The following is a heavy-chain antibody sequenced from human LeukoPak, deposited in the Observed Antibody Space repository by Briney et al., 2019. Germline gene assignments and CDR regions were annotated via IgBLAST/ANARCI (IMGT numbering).Heavy chain of an antibody. D-gene: IGHD2-2*01. CDR3: ARSQRRGCSSTSCPAYYYYGMDV. Sequence: SVKVSCKASGRTFSSYAISWVRQAPGQGLEWMGRILPILGIANYAQKFQGRVTITADKSTSTAYMELSSMRSEDTAVYYCARSQRRGCSSTSCPAYYYYGMDVWGQGTTVTVSS. J-gene: IGHJ6*02. CDR2: ILPILGIA. V-gene: IGHV1-69*04. CDR1: GRTFSSYA.